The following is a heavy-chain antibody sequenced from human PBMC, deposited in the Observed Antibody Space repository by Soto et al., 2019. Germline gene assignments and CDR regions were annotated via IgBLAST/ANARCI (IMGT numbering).Heavy chain of an antibody. J-gene: IGHJ5*02. D-gene: IGHD3-16*01. Sequence: ASLKVSCKASRYSFPTYAIHWVRQAPGQRLQWMGWINTVNGNTHYSQKFQGRVTITRDSSASTVYMELSSLKSEDTAFYYCASGRGSMFDPWGQGTLVTVSS. CDR1: RYSFPTYA. CDR3: ASGRGSMFDP. V-gene: IGHV1-3*04. CDR2: INTVNGNT.